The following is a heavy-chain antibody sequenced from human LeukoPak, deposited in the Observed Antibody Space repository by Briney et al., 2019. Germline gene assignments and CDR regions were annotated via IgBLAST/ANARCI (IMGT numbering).Heavy chain of an antibody. J-gene: IGHJ4*02. Sequence: GGSLRLSCAVSGFTFSDYSMDWVRQAPGKGLEWVSYISSSSSTIYYAVSVRGRFTISRDNAKNSLYLQMNSLRVEDTAVYYCARALAPEVGSTPDYWGQGTLVTVSS. CDR1: GFTFSDYS. D-gene: IGHD1-26*01. V-gene: IGHV3-48*04. CDR3: ARALAPEVGSTPDY. CDR2: ISSSSSTI.